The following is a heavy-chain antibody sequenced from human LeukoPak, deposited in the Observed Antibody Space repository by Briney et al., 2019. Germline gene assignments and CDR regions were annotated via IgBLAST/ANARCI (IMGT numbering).Heavy chain of an antibody. J-gene: IGHJ4*02. CDR3: ARFEAARPGFDY. CDR2: INPNSGGT. V-gene: IGHV1-2*06. Sequence: ASVKVSCKASGYTFTGYYMHWVRQAPGQGLEWMGRINPNSGGTNYAQKFQGRVTMTRDTSISTAYTELSRLRSDDTAVYYCARFEAARPGFDYWGQGTLVTVSS. D-gene: IGHD6-6*01. CDR1: GYTFTGYY.